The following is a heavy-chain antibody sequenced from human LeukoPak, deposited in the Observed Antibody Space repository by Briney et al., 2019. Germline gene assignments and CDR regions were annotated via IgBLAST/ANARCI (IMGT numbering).Heavy chain of an antibody. Sequence: ASVKVSCKASGYTFTGYYMHWVRQAPGQGPEWMGWINPNSGGTNYAQKFQGRVTMTRDTSISTAYMELSRLRSDDTAVYYCARDPTYYDFWSGYYTKEGFDPWGQGTLVTVSS. J-gene: IGHJ5*02. D-gene: IGHD3-3*01. V-gene: IGHV1-2*02. CDR3: ARDPTYYDFWSGYYTKEGFDP. CDR1: GYTFTGYY. CDR2: INPNSGGT.